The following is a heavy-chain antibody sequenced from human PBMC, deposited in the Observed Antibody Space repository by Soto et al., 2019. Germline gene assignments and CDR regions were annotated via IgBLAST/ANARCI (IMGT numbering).Heavy chain of an antibody. Sequence: SETLSLTCTVSGGSITSYYWSWIRQPPWKGLEWIGYIYYSGITDYNPSLKSRVTISVDTSKSQFSLKLSSVPAADTAVYYCARGGGVYYFDYWCQGTLVAVSS. V-gene: IGHV4-59*01. CDR1: GGSITSYY. CDR3: ARGGGVYYFDY. CDR2: IYYSGIT. D-gene: IGHD2-8*02. J-gene: IGHJ4*02.